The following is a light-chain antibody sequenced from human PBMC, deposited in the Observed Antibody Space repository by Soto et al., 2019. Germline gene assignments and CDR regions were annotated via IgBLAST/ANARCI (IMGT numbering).Light chain of an antibody. CDR2: YDS. CDR1: NIGSKR. V-gene: IGLV3-21*01. J-gene: IGLJ2*01. CDR3: QVWDSSSDHVV. Sequence: SSELTQPPSVSVAPGKTARITCGGNNIGSKRVHWYHQKPAQAPVLVIYYDSDRPSAIPERFSGSNSGNTATLTISRVEARDEADYYCQVWDSSSDHVVFGGGTKVTVL.